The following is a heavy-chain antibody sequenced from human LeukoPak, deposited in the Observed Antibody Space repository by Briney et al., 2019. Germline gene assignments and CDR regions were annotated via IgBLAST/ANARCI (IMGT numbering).Heavy chain of an antibody. Sequence: KTGGSLRLSCAASGFTFSSYSMNWVRQAPGKGLEWVSSISSSSSYIYYADSVKGRFTISRDNAKNSLYLQMNNLRAEDTAVYYCARDRGAMVSRWGQGTLVTVSS. D-gene: IGHD5-18*01. CDR3: ARDRGAMVSR. CDR2: ISSSSSYI. J-gene: IGHJ4*02. V-gene: IGHV3-21*01. CDR1: GFTFSSYS.